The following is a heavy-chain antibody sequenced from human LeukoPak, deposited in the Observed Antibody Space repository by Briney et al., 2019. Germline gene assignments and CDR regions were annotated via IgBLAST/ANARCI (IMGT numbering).Heavy chain of an antibody. V-gene: IGHV3-53*01. CDR1: GFTVSSNY. D-gene: IGHD2-15*01. CDR2: IYSGGST. CDR3: VRYRSGGSCYSSFDY. J-gene: IGHJ4*02. Sequence: GGSLRLSCAASGFTVSSNYMSWVRQAPGKGLEWVSVIYSGGSTYYADSVKGRFTISRDNSKNTLYLQMNSLRAEDTAVYYCVRYRSGGSCYSSFDYWGQGTLVTVSS.